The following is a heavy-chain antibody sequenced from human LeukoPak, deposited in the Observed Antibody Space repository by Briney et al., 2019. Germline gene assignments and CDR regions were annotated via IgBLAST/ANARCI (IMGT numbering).Heavy chain of an antibody. D-gene: IGHD1-1*01. CDR2: ISAYNGNT. CDR3: ARAAADLAGTESVDY. V-gene: IGHV1-18*01. CDR1: GYTFTSYG. Sequence: PQASVKVSCKASGYTFTSYGISWVRQAPGQGLEWMGWISAYNGNTNYAQKLQGRVTMTTETSTSTAYMELRSLRSDDTAVYYCARAAADLAGTESVDYWGQGTQVTVSS. J-gene: IGHJ4*02.